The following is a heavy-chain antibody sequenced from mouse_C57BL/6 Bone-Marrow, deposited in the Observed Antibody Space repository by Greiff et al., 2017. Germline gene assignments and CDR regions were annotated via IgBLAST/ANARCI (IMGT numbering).Heavy chain of an antibody. Sequence: QVQLKQSGPELVKPGASVKISCKASGYAFSSSWMNWVKQRPGQGLEWIGRIYPGGGDTNYNGKFKGKATLTVDKSSSTAYMQLSSLTSEDSAVYFCARWLLRAYWGQGTLVTVSA. V-gene: IGHV1-82*01. CDR2: IYPGGGDT. D-gene: IGHD2-3*01. CDR1: GYAFSSSW. J-gene: IGHJ3*01. CDR3: ARWLLRAY.